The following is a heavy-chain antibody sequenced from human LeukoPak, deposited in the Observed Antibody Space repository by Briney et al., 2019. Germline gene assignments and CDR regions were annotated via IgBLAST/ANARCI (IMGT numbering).Heavy chain of an antibody. D-gene: IGHD6-13*01. V-gene: IGHV3-23*01. CDR1: GFTFSSYA. CDR3: AILPGYSSSWYEVDY. J-gene: IGHJ4*02. CDR2: ISGSGGST. Sequence: GGSLRLSCAASGFTFSSYAMSWVRQAPGKGLEWVSGISGSGGSTYYADSVKGRFTISRDNSKNTLYLQMNSPRAEDTALYYCAILPGYSSSWYEVDYWGQGTLVTVSS.